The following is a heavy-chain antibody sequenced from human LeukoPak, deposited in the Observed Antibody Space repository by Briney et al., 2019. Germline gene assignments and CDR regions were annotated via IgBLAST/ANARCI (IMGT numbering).Heavy chain of an antibody. J-gene: IGHJ3*02. CDR3: ARRDNSYGPNDAFDI. CDR1: GGSISSSGYY. Sequence: SQTLSLTCTVSGGSISSSGYYWSWIRQHPGKGLEWIGYIYDSGSTDSNPSLKSRVTISVDTSKNQFSLKLSSVTAADTAVYYCARRDNSYGPNDAFDIWGQGTMVTVSS. CDR2: IYDSGST. D-gene: IGHD5-18*01. V-gene: IGHV4-31*03.